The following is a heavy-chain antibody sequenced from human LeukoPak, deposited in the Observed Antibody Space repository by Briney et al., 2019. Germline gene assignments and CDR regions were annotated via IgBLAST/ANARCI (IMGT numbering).Heavy chain of an antibody. CDR3: AVGYCSGGSCYLL. CDR1: AFSLNAYN. J-gene: IGHJ4*02. D-gene: IGHD2-15*01. Sequence: GGSLRLSCAASAFSLNAYNMNWVRQAPGKGLEWVSSISYTGTYIYYADSVKGRFTISRDNAQNSLYLQMNSLRAEDTAVYYCAVGYCSGGSCYLLWGQGTLVTVSS. V-gene: IGHV3-21*01. CDR2: ISYTGTYI.